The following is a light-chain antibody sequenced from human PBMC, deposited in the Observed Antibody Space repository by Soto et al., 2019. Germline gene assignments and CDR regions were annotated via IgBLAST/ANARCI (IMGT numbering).Light chain of an antibody. CDR3: QQASNWPRT. CDR2: GAS. J-gene: IGKJ1*01. CDR1: QSVSSH. V-gene: IGKV3-15*01. Sequence: EIGMTQSPATLSVSPGESATLSCRASQSVSSHLGWFQQKPGQVPRLLIYGASHRVPGIPARFSGSGSGTEFTLTISGLQSEDFAVYYCQQASNWPRTFGQGTKVEIK.